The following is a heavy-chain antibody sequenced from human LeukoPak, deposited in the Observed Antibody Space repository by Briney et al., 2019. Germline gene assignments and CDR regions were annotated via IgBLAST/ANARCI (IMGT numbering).Heavy chain of an antibody. J-gene: IGHJ5*02. CDR3: ARHAAVEGSSGWSPLWWFDP. CDR1: GVSIRSYY. V-gene: IGHV4-59*08. CDR2: IYYSGGT. Sequence: SETLSLTCTVSGVSIRSYYLNWIRQPPGKGLEWIGCIYYSGGTNYNPSLKSRVTISVDTSKKHFSLQLNSVTAADTAVYYCARHAAVEGSSGWSPLWWFDPWGQGTLVTVSS. D-gene: IGHD6-19*01.